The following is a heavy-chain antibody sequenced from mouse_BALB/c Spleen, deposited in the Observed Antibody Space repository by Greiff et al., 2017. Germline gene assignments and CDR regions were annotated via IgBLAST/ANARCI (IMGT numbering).Heavy chain of an antibody. J-gene: IGHJ4*01. Sequence: LVESGPELVKPGASVKISCKASGYSFTGYFMNWVMQSHGKSLEWIGRINPYNGDTFYNQKFKGKATLTVDKSSSTAHMELRSLASEDSAVYYCARWGYRYAMDYWGQGTSVTVSS. CDR1: GYSFTGYF. CDR2: INPYNGDT. V-gene: IGHV1-20*02. D-gene: IGHD2-14*01. CDR3: ARWGYRYAMDY.